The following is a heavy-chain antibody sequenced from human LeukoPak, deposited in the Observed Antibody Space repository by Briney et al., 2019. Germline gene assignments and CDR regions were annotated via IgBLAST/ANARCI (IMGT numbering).Heavy chain of an antibody. V-gene: IGHV4-59*08. D-gene: IGHD5-18*01. CDR3: ARHRYSYGSYYFDY. Sequence: SETLSLTCTVSGGAISNYYWSWIRQPPGKGLEWIGYIHYSGSTNYNPSLTCRVTMLVDTSKNQFSLKLSSVPAADTAVYYCARHRYSYGSYYFDYWGQGTLFTVSS. CDR1: GGAISNYY. CDR2: IHYSGST. J-gene: IGHJ4*02.